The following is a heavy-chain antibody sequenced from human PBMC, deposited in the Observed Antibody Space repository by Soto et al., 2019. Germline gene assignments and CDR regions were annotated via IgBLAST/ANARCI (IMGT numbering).Heavy chain of an antibody. CDR1: GFTFSSYA. CDR2: ISGSDDST. Sequence: EVQLLEAGGGLVQPGESLRLSCAASGFTFSSYAMSWVRQAPGKRLEWVSVISGSDDSTDYADSVKGRFTISRDNSKNTLYLQMNSLRAEDTAVYYCAKRSSSSTFDYWGQGTLVTVSS. J-gene: IGHJ4*02. D-gene: IGHD6-6*01. V-gene: IGHV3-23*01. CDR3: AKRSSSSTFDY.